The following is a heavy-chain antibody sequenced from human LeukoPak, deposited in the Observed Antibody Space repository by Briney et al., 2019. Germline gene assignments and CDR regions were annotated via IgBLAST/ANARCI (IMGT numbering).Heavy chain of an antibody. D-gene: IGHD2-21*02. V-gene: IGHV4-34*01. CDR3: ARFPTRVVTTFRGYYGMDV. Sequence: PSETLSLTCAVYGGSFSGYYWSWIRQPPGKGLEWIGEINRSGSTNYNPSLKSRVTISVDTSKNQFSLKLSSVTAADTAVYYCARFPTRVVTTFRGYYGMDVWGQGTTVTVSS. J-gene: IGHJ6*02. CDR2: INRSGST. CDR1: GGSFSGYY.